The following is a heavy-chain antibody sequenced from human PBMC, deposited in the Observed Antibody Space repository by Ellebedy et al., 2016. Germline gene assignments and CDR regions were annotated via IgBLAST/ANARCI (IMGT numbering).Heavy chain of an antibody. V-gene: IGHV3-7*03. CDR1: GFTFSTFW. CDR2: INADGSLK. CDR3: ARDNSRKDGY. D-gene: IGHD5-24*01. J-gene: IGHJ4*02. Sequence: GGSLRLSCSVSGFTFSTFWMTWVRQAPGKGLEWVANINADGSLKNYADSVKGRFTISRDNAKNSLFLQMNSLRVEDTAVYYCARDNSRKDGYWGQGTLVTVSS.